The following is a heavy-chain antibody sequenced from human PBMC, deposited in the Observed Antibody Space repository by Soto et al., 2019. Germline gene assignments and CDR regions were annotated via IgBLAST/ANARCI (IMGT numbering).Heavy chain of an antibody. CDR1: GFTFSTYA. V-gene: IGHV3-30-3*01. CDR2: ISYDGNYK. Sequence: QAGGSLRLSCAASGFTFSTYALHWVRQAPGKGLEWVALISYDGNYKYYVDSVKGRFTISRDNSKNTLYLQMNSLRGEDTALYYCACPLYNSALYRSSAGMDVWGQGTTVTVSS. D-gene: IGHD3-16*01. CDR3: ACPLYNSALYRSSAGMDV. J-gene: IGHJ6*02.